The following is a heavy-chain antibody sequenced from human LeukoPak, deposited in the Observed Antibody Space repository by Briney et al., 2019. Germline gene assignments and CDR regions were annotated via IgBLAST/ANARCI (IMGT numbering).Heavy chain of an antibody. D-gene: IGHD1-26*01. CDR2: ISGSGGST. Sequence: GGSLRLSCAASGFTFSSYAMSWVRQAPGEGLEWVSAISGSGGSTYYADSVKGRFTISRDNSKDTLYLQMNSLRAEDTAVYYCAKVLLWELDPSDYWGQGTLVTVSS. CDR1: GFTFSSYA. J-gene: IGHJ4*02. CDR3: AKVLLWELDPSDY. V-gene: IGHV3-23*01.